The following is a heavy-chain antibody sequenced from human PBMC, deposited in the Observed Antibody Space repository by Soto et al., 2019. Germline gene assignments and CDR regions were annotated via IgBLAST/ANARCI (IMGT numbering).Heavy chain of an antibody. CDR1: GYTFTSYG. CDR3: ARVRWFGELSGGMDV. V-gene: IGHV1-18*01. Sequence: ASVKVSCKASGYTFTSYGISWVRQAPGQGLEWMGCISAYNGNTNYAQKLQGRVTMTTDTSTSTAYMELRGLRSDDTAVYYCARVRWFGELSGGMDVGGQGTTVTVSS. CDR2: ISAYNGNT. J-gene: IGHJ6*02. D-gene: IGHD3-10*01.